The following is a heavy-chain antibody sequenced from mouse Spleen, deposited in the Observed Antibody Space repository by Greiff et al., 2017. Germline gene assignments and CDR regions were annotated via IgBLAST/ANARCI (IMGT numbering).Heavy chain of an antibody. CDR1: GFTFSDYG. V-gene: IGHV5-17*01. J-gene: IGHJ1*01. D-gene: IGHD2-1*01. CDR3: ARGNGNYGWYFDV. Sequence: EVKLVESGGGLVKPGGSLTLSCAASGFTFSDYGMHWVRQAPEKGLEWVAYISSGSSTIYYADTVKGRFTISRDNAKNTLFLQMTSLRSEDTAMYYCARGNGNYGWYFDVWGAGTTVTVSS. CDR2: ISSGSSTI.